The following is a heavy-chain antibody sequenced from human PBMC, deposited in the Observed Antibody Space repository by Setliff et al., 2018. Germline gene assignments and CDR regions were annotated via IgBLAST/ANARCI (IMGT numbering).Heavy chain of an antibody. D-gene: IGHD3-16*02. CDR2: INPYTGDT. V-gene: IGHV1-18*01. J-gene: IGHJ3*01. CDR1: GYSFTTYG. CDR3: ARARPQCRSSACYRYTPGLDV. Sequence: ASVKVSCKASGYSFTTYGIRWVRQAPGQGLEWMGWINPYTGDTNYAQRFQGRVTVTRDTSTSTAYMELRSLRSDDTAVYYCARARPQCRSSACYRYTPGLDVWGQGIMVTVSS.